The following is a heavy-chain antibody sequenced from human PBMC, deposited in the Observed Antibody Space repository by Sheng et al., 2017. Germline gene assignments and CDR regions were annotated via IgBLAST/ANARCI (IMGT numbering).Heavy chain of an antibody. J-gene: IGHJ6*03. V-gene: IGHV1-69*13. CDR1: GGTFSSYA. CDR2: IIPIFGTA. CDR3: ARGLPPGAAAAQGGYYYMDV. D-gene: IGHD6-13*01. Sequence: QVQLVQSGAEVKKPGSSVKVSCKASGGTFSSYAISWVRQAPGQGLEWMGGIIPIFGTANYAQKFQGRVTITADESTSTAYMELSSLRSEDTAVYYCARGLPPGAAAAQGGYYYMDVWGQGTTVTVSS.